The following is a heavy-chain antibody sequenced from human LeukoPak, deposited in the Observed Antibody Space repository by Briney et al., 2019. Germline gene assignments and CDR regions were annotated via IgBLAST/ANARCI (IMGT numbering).Heavy chain of an antibody. CDR3: AMFGGLQFDY. D-gene: IGHD3-10*02. CDR1: GYTFTSYY. J-gene: IGHJ4*02. V-gene: IGHV1-46*01. Sequence: ASVKVSCKASGYTFTSYYMHWVGQARGQGGEWMGIINPSGGSTSNAQKFQGRVTMTRDTSTSTVYMELSSLRSEDTAVYYCAMFGGLQFDYWGQGTLVTVSS. CDR2: INPSGGST.